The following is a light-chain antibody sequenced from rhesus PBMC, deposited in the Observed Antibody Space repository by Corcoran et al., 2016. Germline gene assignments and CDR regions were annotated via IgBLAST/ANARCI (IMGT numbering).Light chain of an antibody. CDR3: QHGYGTPWT. Sequence: DIQMTQSPSSLSASVGDRVTITCRASENVNNYLNWYQQQPGKAPKLLIYKASNLQSGVPSRFSGSGSGTDYTFTISSLQPEDGATYYCQHGYGTPWTFGQGTKVEIK. V-gene: IGKV1-74*01. CDR1: ENVNNY. J-gene: IGKJ1*01. CDR2: KAS.